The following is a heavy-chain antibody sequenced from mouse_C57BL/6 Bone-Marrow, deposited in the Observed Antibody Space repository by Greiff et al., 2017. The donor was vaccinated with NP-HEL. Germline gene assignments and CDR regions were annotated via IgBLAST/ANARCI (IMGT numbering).Heavy chain of an antibody. J-gene: IGHJ4*01. D-gene: IGHD1-1*01. V-gene: IGHV6-3*01. CDR2: IRLKSYNYAT. CDR1: GFTFSNYW. Sequence: EVQLVESGGGLVQPGGSMKLSCVASGFTFSNYWMNWVRQSPEKGLEWVAQIRLKSYNYATHYAESVKGRFTISRDDSKSSVYLQMNNLRAEDTGIYYCTVGYYGSGGGAMDYWGQGTSVTVSS. CDR3: TVGYYGSGGGAMDY.